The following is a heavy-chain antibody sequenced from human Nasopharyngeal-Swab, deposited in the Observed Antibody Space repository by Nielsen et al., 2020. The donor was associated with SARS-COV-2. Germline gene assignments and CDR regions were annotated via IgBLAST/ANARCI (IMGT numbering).Heavy chain of an antibody. CDR1: GYTFTSYY. CDR3: AGAPTVTTTIVSYYYYGMDV. J-gene: IGHJ6*02. CDR2: INPSGGST. Sequence: ASVKVSCTASGYTFTSYYMHWVRQAPGQGLEWMGIINPSGGSTSYAQKFQGRVTMTRDTSTSTVYMELSSLRSEDTAVYYCAGAPTVTTTIVSYYYYGMDVWGQGTTVTVSS. D-gene: IGHD4-17*01. V-gene: IGHV1-46*01.